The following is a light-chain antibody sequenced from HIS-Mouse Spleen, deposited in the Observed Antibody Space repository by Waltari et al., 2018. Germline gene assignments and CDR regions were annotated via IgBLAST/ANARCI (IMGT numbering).Light chain of an antibody. CDR2: DVS. V-gene: IGLV2-11*01. Sequence: QSALTQPRTVSGSPGQSVTVSCTGTGSDVGGCNYVSWYQQHPGKAPKLMIYDVSKRPSGVPDRFSGSKSGNTASLTISGLQAEDEADYYCCSYAGSYTLVFGGGTKLTVL. CDR3: CSYAGSYTLV. J-gene: IGLJ3*02. CDR1: GSDVGGCNY.